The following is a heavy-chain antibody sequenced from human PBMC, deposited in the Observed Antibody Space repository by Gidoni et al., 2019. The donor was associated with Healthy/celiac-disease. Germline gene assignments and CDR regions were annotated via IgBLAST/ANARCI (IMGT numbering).Heavy chain of an antibody. Sequence: VLLLVSGGGLVQPGGSLRLSCAASAFTFSSYAMSWVRQAPGLGLEWVSAIRGSGLTTHYTDSVKGRFTISRDNSKNTLYLQMNSLRAEDAAVYYCAKDPVEYCSSCFGPYSMDVWGQGTTVAVSS. CDR2: IRGSGLTT. CDR1: AFTFSSYA. CDR3: AKDPVEYCSSCFGPYSMDV. D-gene: IGHD2-2*01. V-gene: IGHV3-23*01. J-gene: IGHJ6*02.